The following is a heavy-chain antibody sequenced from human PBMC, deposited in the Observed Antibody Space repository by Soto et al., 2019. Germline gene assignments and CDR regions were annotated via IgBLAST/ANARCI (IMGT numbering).Heavy chain of an antibody. D-gene: IGHD2-2*01. CDR2: ITGSSRFI. J-gene: IGHJ4*02. CDR1: GFTFSTYT. CDR3: ARVGGGIVVVPGANRGDY. V-gene: IGHV3-21*01. Sequence: GGSLRLSCAASGFTFSTYTMNWVRQAPGEGLGWVSSITGSSRFIYYADSGKGRFTISRDNAEKSLYLQMNSLRAEDTAVYYCARVGGGIVVVPGANRGDYWGQGTLVTVSS.